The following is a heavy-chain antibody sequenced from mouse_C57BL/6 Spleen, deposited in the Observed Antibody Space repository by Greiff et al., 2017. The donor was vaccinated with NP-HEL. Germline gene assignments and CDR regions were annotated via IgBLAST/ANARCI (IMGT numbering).Heavy chain of an antibody. J-gene: IGHJ1*03. CDR2: IDPSDSET. D-gene: IGHD2-4*01. CDR3: ARGRLRRDWYFDV. CDR1: GYTFTSYW. V-gene: IGHV1-52*01. Sequence: QVQLKQPGAELVRPGSSVKLSCKASGYTFTSYWMHWVKQRPIQGLEWIGNIDPSDSETHYNQKFKDKATLTVDKSSSTAYMQLSSLTSEDSAVYYCARGRLRRDWYFDVWGTGTTVTVSS.